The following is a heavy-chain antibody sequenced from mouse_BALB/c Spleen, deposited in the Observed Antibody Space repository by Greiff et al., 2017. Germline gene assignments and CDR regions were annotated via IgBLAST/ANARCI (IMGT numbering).Heavy chain of an antibody. CDR1: GYAFSSYW. CDR2: IYPGDGDT. D-gene: IGHD2-4*01. V-gene: IGHV1-80*01. J-gene: IGHJ3*01. CDR3: ARSPYDYHGGFAY. Sequence: QVQLQQSGAELVRPGSSVKISCKASGYAFSSYWMNWVKQRPGQGLEWIGQIYPGDGDTNYNGKFKGKATLTADKSSSTAYMRLSSLTSEDSAVYFCARSPYDYHGGFAYWGQGTLVTVSA.